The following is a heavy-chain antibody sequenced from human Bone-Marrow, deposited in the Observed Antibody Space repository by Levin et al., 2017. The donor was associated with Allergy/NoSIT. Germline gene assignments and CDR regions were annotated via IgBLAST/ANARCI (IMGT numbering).Heavy chain of an antibody. CDR3: VRRANTPFYNYMDV. CDR1: GYSFTSYW. J-gene: IGHJ6*03. Sequence: PGGSLRLSCKGSGYSFTSYWIGWVRQMPGKGLEWMGIIFPGDSDTRYSPSFQGQVTISADKSISTAYLQWSGLKASDTAMYYCVRRANTPFYNYMDVWGKGTTVTVS. CDR2: IFPGDSDT. V-gene: IGHV5-51*01.